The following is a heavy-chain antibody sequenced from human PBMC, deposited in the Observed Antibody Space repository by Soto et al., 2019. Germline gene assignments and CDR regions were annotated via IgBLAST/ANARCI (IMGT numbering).Heavy chain of an antibody. J-gene: IGHJ5*02. Sequence: SETLSLTCAVYGGSFSGYYWSWIRQPPGKGLEWIGEINHSGSTNYNPSLKSRVTISVDTSKNQFSLKLSSLTAADTAVYYCAGAGGLSYLKNWFDPWGQGTLVTVSS. V-gene: IGHV4-34*01. D-gene: IGHD3-16*02. CDR1: GGSFSGYY. CDR2: INHSGST. CDR3: AGAGGLSYLKNWFDP.